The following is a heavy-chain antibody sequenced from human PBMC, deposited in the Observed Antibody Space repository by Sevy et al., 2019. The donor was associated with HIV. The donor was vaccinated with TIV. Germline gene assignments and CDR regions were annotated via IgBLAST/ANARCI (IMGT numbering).Heavy chain of an antibody. CDR1: GFTFSNYW. Sequence: GGSLRLSCAASGFTFSNYWMHWVRQAPGKGLVWVSRINSDGSSTTYADSVKGRFTISRDNAKNTLYLQMNSLRAEDTAVYYSARGHGGNSHFDYWGQGTLVTVSS. V-gene: IGHV3-74*03. D-gene: IGHD2-21*02. J-gene: IGHJ4*02. CDR3: ARGHGGNSHFDY. CDR2: INSDGSST.